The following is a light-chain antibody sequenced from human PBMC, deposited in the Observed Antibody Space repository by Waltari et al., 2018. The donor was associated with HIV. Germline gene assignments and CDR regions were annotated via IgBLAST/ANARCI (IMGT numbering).Light chain of an antibody. V-gene: IGLV3-1*01. CDR3: QAWDSSVV. CDR2: QDS. J-gene: IGLJ2*01. Sequence: SYELTQPPSVSVSPGQTASITCSGDKLGDKYACWNQQKPDQSPVRVIYQDSKRPSGILKRFSGRSSGNTATLTISGTQAMDEADYYCQAWDSSVVFGGGTKLTVL. CDR1: KLGDKY.